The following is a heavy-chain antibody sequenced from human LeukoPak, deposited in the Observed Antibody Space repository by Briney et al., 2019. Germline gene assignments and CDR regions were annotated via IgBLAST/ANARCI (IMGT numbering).Heavy chain of an antibody. D-gene: IGHD2-15*01. CDR2: ISYDGSDK. J-gene: IGHJ4*02. V-gene: IGHV3-30*04. Sequence: GGSLRLSCAASGFTFSSYAMHWVRQAPGKGLEWVAVISYDGSDKYYADSVKGRFTISRDSSKNTLYLQMNSLRAGDAAVYYCAKAPVTTCSGAYCYPFDYWSQGTLVTVSS. CDR1: GFTFSSYA. CDR3: AKAPVTTCSGAYCYPFDY.